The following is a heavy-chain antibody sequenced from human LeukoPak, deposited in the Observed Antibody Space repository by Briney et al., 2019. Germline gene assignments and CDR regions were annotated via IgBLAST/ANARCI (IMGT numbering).Heavy chain of an antibody. J-gene: IGHJ3*02. D-gene: IGHD2-15*01. Sequence: PGGSLRLSCAASGFTFSSYAMSWVRQAPGKGLEWVSCITGGGTTTYYADSVKGRFIISRDNPKNSLYLQMNSLRAEDTAVYYCAKQQDNAFDIWGQGTKVTVSS. CDR2: ITGGGTTT. V-gene: IGHV3-48*03. CDR1: GFTFSSYA. CDR3: AKQQDNAFDI.